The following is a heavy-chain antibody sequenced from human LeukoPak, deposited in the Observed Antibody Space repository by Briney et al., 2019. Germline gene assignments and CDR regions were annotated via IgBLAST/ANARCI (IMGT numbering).Heavy chain of an antibody. D-gene: IGHD6-13*01. CDR3: ASLIAARRLLDV. Sequence: PSETLSLTCTVSGGSISSSSYYWGWIRQPPGKGLEWIGSIYYSGSTYYNPSLKSRVTISVDTSKNQFSLKLSSVTAADTAVYYCASLIAARRLLDVWAKGQWSPSLQ. CDR1: GGSISSSSYY. V-gene: IGHV4-39*07. J-gene: IGHJ3*01. CDR2: IYYSGST.